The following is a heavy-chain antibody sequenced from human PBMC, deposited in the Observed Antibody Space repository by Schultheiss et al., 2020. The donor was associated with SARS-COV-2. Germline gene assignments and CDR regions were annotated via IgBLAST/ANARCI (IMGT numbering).Heavy chain of an antibody. CDR2: IYYSGST. Sequence: LRLSCSVSGDSISSGDYYWNWIRQPPGKGLEWIGYIYYSGSTYYNPSLKSRVTISVDTSKNQFSLKLSSVTAADTAVYYCGPSRGSNRHYGSGSPRHDWGQGTLVTVSS. V-gene: IGHV4-30-4*01. J-gene: IGHJ4*02. CDR1: GDSISSGDYY. D-gene: IGHD3-10*01. CDR3: GPSRGSNRHYGSGSPRHD.